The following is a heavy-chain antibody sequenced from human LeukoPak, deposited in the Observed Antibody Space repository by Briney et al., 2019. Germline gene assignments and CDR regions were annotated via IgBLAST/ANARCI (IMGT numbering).Heavy chain of an antibody. CDR1: GFTVSSNY. Sequence: PGGSLRLSCAASGFTVSSNYLSWVRQAPGKGLEWVSVIYSGGNTYYADSVKGRFTISRDNSKNTLFLQMNSLRAEDTAMYYCARLKDTPGDYGMGVWGQGTTATVSS. CDR3: ARLKDTPGDYGMGV. J-gene: IGHJ6*02. CDR2: IYSGGNT. V-gene: IGHV3-53*01. D-gene: IGHD3-10*01.